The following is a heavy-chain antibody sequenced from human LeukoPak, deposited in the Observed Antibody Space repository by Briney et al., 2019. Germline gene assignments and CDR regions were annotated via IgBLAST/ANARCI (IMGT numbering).Heavy chain of an antibody. V-gene: IGHV3-30-3*01. CDR3: AKSPKKGTMVRGVLGY. CDR1: GFTFSSYA. J-gene: IGHJ4*02. CDR2: ISYDGSNK. D-gene: IGHD3-10*01. Sequence: PGRSLRLSCAASGFTFSSYAMHWVRQAPGKGLEWVAVISYDGSNKYYADSVKGRFTISRDNSKNTLYLRMNSLRAEDTAVYYCAKSPKKGTMVRGVLGYWGQGTLVTVSS.